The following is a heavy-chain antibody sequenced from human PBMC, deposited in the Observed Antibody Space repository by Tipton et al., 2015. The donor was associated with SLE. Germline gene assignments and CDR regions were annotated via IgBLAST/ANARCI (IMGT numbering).Heavy chain of an antibody. CDR2: VCYNVDT. V-gene: IGHV4-28*01. D-gene: IGHD2-15*01. CDR1: GYSISSSHC. Sequence: TLSLTCAVSGYSISSSHCWGWIRQPPSKGLEWIGYVCYNVDTYYAPSLKSRVTMSEDTSKNQLSLKLTSVTAEDTAVYYCARSVGAGSCSGGNCLQPFDYWGQGTLVTVSS. J-gene: IGHJ4*02. CDR3: ARSVGAGSCSGGNCLQPFDY.